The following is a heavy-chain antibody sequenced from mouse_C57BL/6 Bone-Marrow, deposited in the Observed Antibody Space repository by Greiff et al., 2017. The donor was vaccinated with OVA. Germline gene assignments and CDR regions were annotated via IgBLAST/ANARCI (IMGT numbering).Heavy chain of an antibody. Sequence: EVMLVESGGGLVKPGGSLKLSCAASGFTFSDYWMHWVRQAPEKGLEWVAYISSGSSTIYYDDKVKGRFTMSRDNAKNTLFMQITSLRSEDTAMYYCARRGGDDAFAYWGQGTLVTVSA. V-gene: IGHV5-17*01. CDR1: GFTFSDYW. CDR3: ARRGGDDAFAY. CDR2: ISSGSSTI. D-gene: IGHD2-2*01. J-gene: IGHJ3*01.